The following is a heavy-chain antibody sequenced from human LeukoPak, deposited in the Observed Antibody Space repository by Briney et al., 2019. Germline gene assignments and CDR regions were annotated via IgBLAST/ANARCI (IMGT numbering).Heavy chain of an antibody. CDR1: GFTFSSYG. CDR2: IWYDGSNK. V-gene: IGHV3-33*01. CDR3: ARDLAPLGYCSGGSCYPDY. Sequence: RGSLRLSCAASGFTFSSYGMHWVRQAPGKGLEWVAVIWYDGSNKYYADSVKGRFTISRDNSKNTLYLQMNSLRAEDTAVYYCARDLAPLGYCSGGSCYPDYWGQRTLVTVSS. D-gene: IGHD2-15*01. J-gene: IGHJ4*02.